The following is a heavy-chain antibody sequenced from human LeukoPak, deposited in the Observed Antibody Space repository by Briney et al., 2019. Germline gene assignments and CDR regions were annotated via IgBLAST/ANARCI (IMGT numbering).Heavy chain of an antibody. J-gene: IGHJ6*03. Sequence: SGGSPRLSCAASGFTFSSYGMHWVRQAPGKGLEWVAFIRYDGSNKYYADSVKGRFTISRDNSKNTLYLQMNSLRAEDTAVYYCARLAYSSSWYYYYYYMDVWGKGTTVTVSS. D-gene: IGHD6-13*01. CDR3: ARLAYSSSWYYYYYYMDV. CDR2: IRYDGSNK. V-gene: IGHV3-30*02. CDR1: GFTFSSYG.